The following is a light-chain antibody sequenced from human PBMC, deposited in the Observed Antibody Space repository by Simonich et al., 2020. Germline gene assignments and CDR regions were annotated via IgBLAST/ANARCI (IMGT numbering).Light chain of an antibody. J-gene: IGKJ1*01. Sequence: DIVMTQSPDSLAVSLGERATINSKSSQSVLYSSNNKNYLAWYQQKPGQPPKLHIYWAANRESGVPDRVSGSGSGTDFTLTISSLQAEDVAVYYCQQYYSTPRTFGQGTKVEIK. V-gene: IGKV4-1*01. CDR1: QSVLYSSNNKNY. CDR3: QQYYSTPRT. CDR2: WAA.